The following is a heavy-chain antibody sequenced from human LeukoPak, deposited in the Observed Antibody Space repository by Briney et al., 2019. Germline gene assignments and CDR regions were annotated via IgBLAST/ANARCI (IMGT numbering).Heavy chain of an antibody. CDR1: GYSISSGYY. V-gene: IGHV4-38-2*02. J-gene: IGHJ5*02. Sequence: PSQTLSLTCTVSGYSISSGYYWGCIRQPPGKGLEWIGSIYHSGSTYYNPSLKSRPTISVDTSTNPFSRKLSSVPTTDPSVSYCARGRLQPQSWGQGTLVTVPS. CDR2: IYHSGST. D-gene: IGHD1-1*01. CDR3: ARGRLQPQS.